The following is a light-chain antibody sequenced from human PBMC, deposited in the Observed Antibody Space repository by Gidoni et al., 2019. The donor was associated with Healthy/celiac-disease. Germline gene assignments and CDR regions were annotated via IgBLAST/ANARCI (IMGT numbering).Light chain of an antibody. CDR1: QDISNY. J-gene: IGKJ4*01. CDR3: QQYDNLPLT. V-gene: IGKV1-33*01. Sequence: DSQMTQSPSSLSASVGDRVTITCQASQDISNYLNCYQQKPGTAPKLLIYDASTLETGVTSRFSGSGSGTDFTFTISSLQPEDIATYYCQQYDNLPLTFGGGTKVEIK. CDR2: DAS.